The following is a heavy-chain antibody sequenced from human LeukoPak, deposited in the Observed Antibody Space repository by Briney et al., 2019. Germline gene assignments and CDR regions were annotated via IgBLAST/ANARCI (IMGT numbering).Heavy chain of an antibody. J-gene: IGHJ6*03. CDR3: ARGGRSTYYYHMDV. CDR2: INSSGGST. V-gene: IGHV3-21*01. CDR1: GFTFSSYS. Sequence: PGGSLRLSCAASGFTFSSYSMNWVRQAPGKGLEWVSTINSSGGSTYYALSVRGRFTISRDNSKNSLYLQMNSLRAEDTAVYYCARGGRSTYYYHMDVWGKGTTVTVSS. D-gene: IGHD2-2*01.